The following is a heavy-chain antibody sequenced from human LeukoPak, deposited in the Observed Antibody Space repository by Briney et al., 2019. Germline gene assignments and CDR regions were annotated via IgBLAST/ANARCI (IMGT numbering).Heavy chain of an antibody. CDR2: IVVGSGNT. V-gene: IGHV1-58*02. J-gene: IGHJ6*02. D-gene: IGHD3-22*01. CDR3: AAVLHYDSSGHGMDV. CDR1: GFTFTSSA. Sequence: ASVKVSCKASGFTFTSSAMQWVRQARGQRLEWIGWIVVGSGNTNYAQKFQERVTITRDMSTSTAYMELSSLRSEDTAVYYCAAVLHYDSSGHGMDVWGQGTTVTVSS.